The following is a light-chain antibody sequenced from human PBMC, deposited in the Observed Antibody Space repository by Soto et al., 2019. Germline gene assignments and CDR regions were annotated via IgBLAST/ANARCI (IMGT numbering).Light chain of an antibody. CDR3: QQYNNWPLT. V-gene: IGKV3-15*01. Sequence: EIVLTQSPGTLSSSPGERSTLSCRASQIISSNFAWYQQKPGHPPRLLIYAASTRAAGLPARFSGSGSGTEFTLTISSLQSEDFAVYSCQQYNNWPLTFGQGTKVDIK. CDR1: QIISSN. J-gene: IGKJ1*01. CDR2: AAS.